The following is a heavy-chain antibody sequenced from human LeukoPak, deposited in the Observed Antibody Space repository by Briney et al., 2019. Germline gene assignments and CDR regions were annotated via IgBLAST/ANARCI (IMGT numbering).Heavy chain of an antibody. D-gene: IGHD4-17*01. CDR3: ARLNQMTTVTTEYYYGMDV. CDR1: GGSISGSSYY. CDR2: IYFSGST. Sequence: SETLSLTCTVSGGSISGSSYYWGWIRQPPGKGLEWMGNIYFSGSTHYNPSLKSRVSISVDTPKNQFSLKLRSVTAADTAVYYCARLNQMTTVTTEYYYGMDVWGQGTSVTVSS. V-gene: IGHV4-39*01. J-gene: IGHJ6*02.